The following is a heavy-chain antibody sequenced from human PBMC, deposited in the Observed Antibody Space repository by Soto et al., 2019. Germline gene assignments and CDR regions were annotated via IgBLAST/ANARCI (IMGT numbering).Heavy chain of an antibody. V-gene: IGHV3-33*01. CDR1: GFTFGSHG. Sequence: QVQLVESGGGVVQPGRSLRLSCAASGFTFGSHGMHWVRQGPGKGLEWVAVIWYDGSNKYYADSVKGRFTISRDNSKNMLYLEMNSLRVEDTAVYYCARDKTGILYGMDVWGQGTTVTVSS. J-gene: IGHJ6*02. CDR3: ARDKTGILYGMDV. CDR2: IWYDGSNK. D-gene: IGHD6-13*01.